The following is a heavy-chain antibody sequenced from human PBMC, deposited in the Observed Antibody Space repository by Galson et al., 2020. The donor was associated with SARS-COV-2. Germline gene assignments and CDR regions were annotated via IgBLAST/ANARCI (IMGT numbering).Heavy chain of an antibody. D-gene: IGHD3-10*01. Sequence: SQTLSLTCAVYGGSFSGYSWTWVRQPPGKGLEWIGEINSGGNTNYSPSLRSRVTISVDTSKNQFSLNLRSVTAADTALYYCARGRRGVVPSPVRGFGPYYSYYYMDVWNKGTTVTVSS. J-gene: IGHJ6*03. CDR1: GGSFSGYS. CDR3: ARGRRGVVPSPVRGFGPYYSYYYMDV. V-gene: IGHV4-34*01. CDR2: INSGGNT.